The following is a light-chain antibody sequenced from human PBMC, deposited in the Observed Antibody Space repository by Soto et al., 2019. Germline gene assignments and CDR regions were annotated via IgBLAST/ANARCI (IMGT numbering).Light chain of an antibody. CDR1: QSINAW. Sequence: DIQMTQSPSTLSGSVGDRVTLTCRASQSINAWLAWYQQKPGKAPKLLIYDASSLQSGVPSRFSGSGSGTEFTLTISGLQPDDFATYYCQHYNIYSPWTFGQGTKVDIK. J-gene: IGKJ1*01. CDR2: DAS. V-gene: IGKV1-5*01. CDR3: QHYNIYSPWT.